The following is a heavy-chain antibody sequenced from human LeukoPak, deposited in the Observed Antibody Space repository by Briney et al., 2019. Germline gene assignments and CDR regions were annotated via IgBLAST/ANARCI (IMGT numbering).Heavy chain of an antibody. J-gene: IGHJ3*02. Sequence: NRGESLKISCKGSGYSFTSYWIGWVRQMPGKGLEWMGIIYPGDSDTRYSPSFQGQVTISADKSINTAYLQWSSLKASDTATYYCARPPNYYDSGGDAFDIWGQGTMVTVSS. D-gene: IGHD3-22*01. CDR3: ARPPNYYDSGGDAFDI. CDR2: IYPGDSDT. CDR1: GYSFTSYW. V-gene: IGHV5-51*01.